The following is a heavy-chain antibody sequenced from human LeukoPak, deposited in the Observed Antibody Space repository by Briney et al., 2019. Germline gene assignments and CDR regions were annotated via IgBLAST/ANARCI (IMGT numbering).Heavy chain of an antibody. Sequence: GSAVTVSFKASGGTFSSYAISWVRQAPGQGREWMGRIIPILGIANDAQKFQGRVTMTTDTSTSTAYMELRSLRSDDTALYFCARDWGSIKVIADYWGQGTLVTVSS. D-gene: IGHD7-27*01. CDR3: ARDWGSIKVIADY. J-gene: IGHJ4*02. CDR2: IIPILGIA. CDR1: GGTFSSYA. V-gene: IGHV1-69*04.